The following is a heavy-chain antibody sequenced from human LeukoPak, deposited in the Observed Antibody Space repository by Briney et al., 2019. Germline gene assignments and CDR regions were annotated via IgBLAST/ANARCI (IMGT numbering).Heavy chain of an antibody. CDR3: AARPVGATVNYFDY. J-gene: IGHJ4*02. V-gene: IGHV4-59*08. CDR1: GGSISSYY. Sequence: PSETLSLTCTVSGGSISSYYWSWIRQPPGKGLEWIGYIYYSGGTNYNPSLKSRVTISVDTSKNQFSLKLSSVTAADTAVYYCAARPVGATVNYFDYWGQGTLVTVSS. CDR2: IYYSGGT. D-gene: IGHD1-26*01.